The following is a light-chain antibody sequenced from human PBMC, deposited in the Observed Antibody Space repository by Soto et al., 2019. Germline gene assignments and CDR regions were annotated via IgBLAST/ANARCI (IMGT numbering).Light chain of an antibody. CDR2: WAS. CDR1: QNRLFSSNNKNS. CDR3: QQYHTPPNP. J-gene: IGKJ2*01. V-gene: IGKV4-1*01. Sequence: DVVMTQSPDSLAVSLGERAAINCKSSQNRLFSSNNKNSLAWYQQKPGQPPKLLIYWASTRESGAPDRFSGSGSGSDFTRTISSLQAEDVAVDYCQQYHTPPNPFGQGTKVEIK.